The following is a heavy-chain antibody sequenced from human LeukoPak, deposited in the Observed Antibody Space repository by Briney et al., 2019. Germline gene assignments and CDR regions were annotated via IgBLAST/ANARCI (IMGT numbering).Heavy chain of an antibody. CDR2: ISYDGNNK. D-gene: IGHD5-12*01. J-gene: IGHJ4*02. V-gene: IGHV3-30-3*01. CDR3: ARDSLLIVATIFGAFDY. CDR1: TFTFSNYA. Sequence: PGGSLRLSCAASTFTFSNYAMHWVRQAPGKGLEWVAVISYDGNNKYYADSVKGRFTISRDNSKNTLYLQMNSLRAEDTAVYYCARDSLLIVATIFGAFDYWGQGTLVTVSS.